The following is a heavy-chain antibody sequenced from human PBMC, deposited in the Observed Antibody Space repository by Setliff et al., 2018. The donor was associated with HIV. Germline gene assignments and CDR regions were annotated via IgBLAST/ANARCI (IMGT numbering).Heavy chain of an antibody. Sequence: ASVKVSCKASGYTFSQYALHWVRQAPGQRLEWMGWINTGNENTRDSQKFQGRVSIIRDTSANTAYMELTNLRSDDSAIYYFARVSGGRPGNYYYAMDVWGQGTTVTVSS. CDR3: ARVSGGRPGNYYYAMDV. J-gene: IGHJ6*02. CDR2: INTGNENT. CDR1: GYTFSQYA. V-gene: IGHV1-3*04. D-gene: IGHD1-26*01.